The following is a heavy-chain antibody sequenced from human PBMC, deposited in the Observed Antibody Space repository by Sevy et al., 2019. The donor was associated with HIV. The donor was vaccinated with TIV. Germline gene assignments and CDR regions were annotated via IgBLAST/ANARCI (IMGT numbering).Heavy chain of an antibody. CDR3: AKLPAYDYVWGSYRYTGGYYYYMDV. V-gene: IGHV3-23*01. J-gene: IGHJ6*03. Sequence: GGSLRLSCAASGFTFSSYAMSWVRQAPGKGLEWVSAISGSGGSTYYADSVKGRFTISRDNSKNTLYLQMNGLRAEDMAVYYCAKLPAYDYVWGSYRYTGGYYYYMDVWGKGTTVTVSS. D-gene: IGHD3-16*02. CDR1: GFTFSSYA. CDR2: ISGSGGST.